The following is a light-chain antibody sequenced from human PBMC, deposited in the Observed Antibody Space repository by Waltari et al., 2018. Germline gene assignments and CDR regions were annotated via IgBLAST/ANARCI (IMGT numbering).Light chain of an antibody. Sequence: SSRARSAVCNAFLAWYQQEPCQAPRLLIYAASSTATGIPDRFSGSGSWTDFTLTIYRLEPEDFAVDYCQQYGSPPYTFGQGTKLELK. CDR2: AAS. J-gene: IGKJ2*01. CDR1: SAVCNAF. CDR3: QQYGSPPYT. V-gene: IGKV3-20*01.